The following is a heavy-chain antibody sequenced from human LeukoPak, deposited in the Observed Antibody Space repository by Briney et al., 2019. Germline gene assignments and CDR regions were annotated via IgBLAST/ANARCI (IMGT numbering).Heavy chain of an antibody. CDR2: IYYSGST. Sequence: PSETLSLTCTVSGGSISSYYWSWIRQPPGKGLEWIGSIYYSGSTYYNPSLKSRVTISVDTSKNQFSLKLSSVTAADTAVYYCARGKRQKLYYYYYMDVWGKGTTVTVSS. CDR1: GGSISSYY. V-gene: IGHV4-59*05. CDR3: ARGKRQKLYYYYYMDV. J-gene: IGHJ6*03.